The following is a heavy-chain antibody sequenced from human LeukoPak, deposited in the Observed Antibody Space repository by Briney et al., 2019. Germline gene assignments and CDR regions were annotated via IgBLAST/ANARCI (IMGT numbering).Heavy chain of an antibody. Sequence: SETLSLTCTVSGGSISSYYWSWIRQPPGKGLEWIGYIYYSGSTNYNPSLKSRVTISVDTSKNQFSLKLSSVTAADTAVYYCARDGAAAGEYFQHWGQGTLVTVSP. CDR1: GGSISSYY. J-gene: IGHJ1*01. CDR2: IYYSGST. D-gene: IGHD6-13*01. V-gene: IGHV4-59*01. CDR3: ARDGAAAGEYFQH.